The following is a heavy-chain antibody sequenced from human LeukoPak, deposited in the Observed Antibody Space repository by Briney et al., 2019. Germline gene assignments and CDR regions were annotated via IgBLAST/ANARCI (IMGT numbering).Heavy chain of an antibody. D-gene: IGHD2-21*02. Sequence: PSETLSLTCTVSGVSVSHEYWTWIRQPAGKGLEWIGRVYPGGATNYNFLLKSRVTMSLDASKNQFSLSLTSLTAADTAVYYCATYVTGSSSPYFDPWGQGTLVTVSS. CDR1: GVSVSHEY. CDR2: VYPGGAT. J-gene: IGHJ5*02. CDR3: ATYVTGSSSPYFDP. V-gene: IGHV4-4*07.